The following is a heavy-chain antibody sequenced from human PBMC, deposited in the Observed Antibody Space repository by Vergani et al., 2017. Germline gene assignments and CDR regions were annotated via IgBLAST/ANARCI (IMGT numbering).Heavy chain of an antibody. V-gene: IGHV3-30*19. CDR2: ISYDGSNK. CDR3: ARSESHYYYYMDV. J-gene: IGHJ6*03. CDR1: GFHFSSYG. Sequence: QVQLVESGGGVVQPGRSLRLSCVASGFHFSSYGMHWVRQAPGKGLEWVAVISYDGSNKYYADSVKGRFTISRDNSKNTLYLQMNSLRAEDTAVYYCARSESHYYYYMDVWGKGTTVTVSS.